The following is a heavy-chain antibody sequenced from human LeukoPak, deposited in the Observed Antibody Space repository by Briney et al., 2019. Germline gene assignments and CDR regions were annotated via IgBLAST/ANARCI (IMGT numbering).Heavy chain of an antibody. D-gene: IGHD2-15*01. Sequence: PGGSLRLPCAASGFPFSSYAISRVRQAPGKGPEWVSAISGSGGSTYYADSVKGRFTISRDNSKNTLYLQMNSLGAEDTAVYYCAKEEGSGCSGGSCYHAFDIWGQGTMVTVSS. V-gene: IGHV3-23*01. CDR3: AKEEGSGCSGGSCYHAFDI. CDR1: GFPFSSYA. J-gene: IGHJ3*02. CDR2: ISGSGGST.